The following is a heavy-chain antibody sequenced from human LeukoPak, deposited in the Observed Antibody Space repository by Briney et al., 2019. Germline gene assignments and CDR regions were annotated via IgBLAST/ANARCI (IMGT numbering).Heavy chain of an antibody. J-gene: IGHJ4*02. CDR3: ARNYFQGVPGVY. D-gene: IGHD3-10*01. V-gene: IGHV3-11*03. Sequence: GGSLRLSCAGSGFTFSDYYMSWIRQAPGKGLEWVSYISSGGSYTNFADSVKGRFTISRDNAKNSLYLQMNSLRAGDTAVYYCARNYFQGVPGVYWGQGTLVTVSS. CDR1: GFTFSDYY. CDR2: ISSGGSYT.